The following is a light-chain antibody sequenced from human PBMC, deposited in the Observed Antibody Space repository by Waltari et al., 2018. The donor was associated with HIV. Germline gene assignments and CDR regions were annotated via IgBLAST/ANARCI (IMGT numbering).Light chain of an antibody. CDR1: SSDIATY. CDR3: ASYTRTSTVV. V-gene: IGLV2-14*01. CDR2: DAN. Sequence: QSALTQPASVSGSLGQSITISCIGTSSDIATYVSWYQHHPDNAPRLVIYDANTRPPGIPLRFSGSKSGNTASLTISGLQAEDEADYYCASYTRTSTVVFGGGTKVTVL. J-gene: IGLJ3*02.